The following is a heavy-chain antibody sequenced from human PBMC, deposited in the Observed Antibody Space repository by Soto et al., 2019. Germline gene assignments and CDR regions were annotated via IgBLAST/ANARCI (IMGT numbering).Heavy chain of an antibody. Sequence: GGSLRLSCAASGFTFSDYYMSWIRQAPGKGLEWVSYISSSGSTIYYADSVKGRFTISRDNAKNSLYLQMNSLGAEDTAVYYCARREGIERIAARPPYYYYYMDVWGKGTTVTVSS. D-gene: IGHD6-6*01. J-gene: IGHJ6*03. CDR2: ISSSGSTI. CDR1: GFTFSDYY. V-gene: IGHV3-11*01. CDR3: ARREGIERIAARPPYYYYYMDV.